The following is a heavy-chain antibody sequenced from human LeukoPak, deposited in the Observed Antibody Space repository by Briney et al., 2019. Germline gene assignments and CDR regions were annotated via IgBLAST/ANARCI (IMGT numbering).Heavy chain of an antibody. J-gene: IGHJ3*02. CDR3: ARRSAAKDAFDI. CDR2: INSDGGST. Sequence: PGGSLRLSCAASGFTFSSYWMHWVRQAPGKGLVWVSRINSDGGSTSYTDSVKGRFTISRDSAKNTLYLQMNSLRAEDTAVYYCARRSAAKDAFDIWGQGTKVTVSS. CDR1: GFTFSSYW. V-gene: IGHV3-74*01. D-gene: IGHD6-25*01.